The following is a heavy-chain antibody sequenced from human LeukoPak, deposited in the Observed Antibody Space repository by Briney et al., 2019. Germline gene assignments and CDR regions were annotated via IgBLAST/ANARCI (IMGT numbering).Heavy chain of an antibody. D-gene: IGHD3-3*01. V-gene: IGHV3-48*01. CDR3: ARDPHYLSALRFLEWLPDY. CDR2: ISSSSTI. CDR1: GFTFSSYS. J-gene: IGHJ4*02. Sequence: PGGSLRLSCAASGFTFSSYSMNWVRQAPGKGLEWVSYISSSSTIYYADSVKGRFTISRDNAKNSLYLQMNSLRAEDTAVYYCARDPHYLSALRFLEWLPDYWGQGTLVTVSS.